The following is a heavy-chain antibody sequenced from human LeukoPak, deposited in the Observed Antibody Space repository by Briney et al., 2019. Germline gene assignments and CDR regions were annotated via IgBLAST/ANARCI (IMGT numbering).Heavy chain of an antibody. J-gene: IGHJ4*02. V-gene: IGHV3-48*04. Sequence: QAGGSLRLSCAASGFTFGNFNMNWVRQAPGKGLEWVSYISSSSDTIYYTDSVEGRFTISRDNAKNSLYLQMNSLRAEDTAVYYCAFGGGTTGLFDYWGQGTLVTVSS. CDR1: GFTFGNFN. D-gene: IGHD1-1*01. CDR3: AFGGGTTGLFDY. CDR2: ISSSSDTI.